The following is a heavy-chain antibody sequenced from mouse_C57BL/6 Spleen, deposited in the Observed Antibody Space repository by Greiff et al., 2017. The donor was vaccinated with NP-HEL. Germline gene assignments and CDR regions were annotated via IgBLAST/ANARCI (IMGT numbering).Heavy chain of an antibody. CDR2: ISDGGSYT. V-gene: IGHV5-4*01. CDR1: GFTFSSYA. J-gene: IGHJ2*01. CDR3: ARVHYYGGSYGYYFDY. Sequence: EVQRVESGAGLVKPGGSLKLSCAASGFTFSSYAMSWVRQTPAKRLEWVATISDGGSYTYYPDNVKGRFTISSDNASNNLYLKMSNLKSDDTAMYYCARVHYYGGSYGYYFDYWGQGTTLTVSS. D-gene: IGHD1-1*01.